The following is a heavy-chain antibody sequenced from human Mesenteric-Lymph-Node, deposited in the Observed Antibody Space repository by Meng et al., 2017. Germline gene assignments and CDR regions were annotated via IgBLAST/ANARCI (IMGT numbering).Heavy chain of an antibody. CDR2: IYYTGIT. V-gene: IGHV4-39*07. D-gene: IGHD6-19*01. J-gene: IGHJ4*02. CDR1: GASIINANSH. CDR3: ARGYSSGEGYFES. Sequence: SETLSLTCTVSGASIINANSHWGWIRQPPGKGLEWIGTIYYTGITYYGPSLKGRVTISIDTSNNQFSLRLNSVTAADTAVYYCARGYSSGEGYFESWGQGTLVTVSS.